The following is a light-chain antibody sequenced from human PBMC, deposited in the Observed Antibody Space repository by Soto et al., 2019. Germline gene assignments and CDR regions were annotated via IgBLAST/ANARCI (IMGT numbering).Light chain of an antibody. V-gene: IGLV2-14*03. CDR2: EVS. Sequence: QSVLTQPASVSGSPGQSITISCTGTTSDIGGYNYVSWYQQHPGKAPKVIIYEVSLRPSGVSTRLSGSKSGNTASLTISGLQAEDEADYYCSSYASGNTRVFGGGTKLTVL. CDR1: TSDIGGYNY. J-gene: IGLJ2*01. CDR3: SSYASGNTRV.